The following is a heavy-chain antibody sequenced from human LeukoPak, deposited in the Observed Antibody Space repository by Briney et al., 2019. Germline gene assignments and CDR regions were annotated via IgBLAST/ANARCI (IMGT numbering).Heavy chain of an antibody. CDR2: ISAYNGDT. Sequence: GASVKVSCKASGYTFTSYGISWVRQAPGQGLEWMGWISAYNGDTNYAQKLQGRVTMTRDTSTSTVYMELSSLRSEDTAVYYCARALDYYFDYWGQGTLVTVSS. J-gene: IGHJ4*02. D-gene: IGHD1-1*01. CDR1: GYTFTSYG. V-gene: IGHV1-18*01. CDR3: ARALDYYFDY.